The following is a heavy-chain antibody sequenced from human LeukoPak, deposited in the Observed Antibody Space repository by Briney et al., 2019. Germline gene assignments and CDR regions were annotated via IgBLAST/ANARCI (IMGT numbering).Heavy chain of an antibody. D-gene: IGHD3-16*01. CDR3: ASEIGLSGGYYFDY. Sequence: SVKVSCKASGGTFSSYAISWVRQAPGQGLEWMGGIIPIFGTANYAQKFQGRVTITADKSTSTAYMELSSLRSEDTAVYYCASEIGLSGGYYFDYWGQGTMVTVSS. CDR2: IIPIFGTA. CDR1: GGTFSSYA. J-gene: IGHJ4*02. V-gene: IGHV1-69*06.